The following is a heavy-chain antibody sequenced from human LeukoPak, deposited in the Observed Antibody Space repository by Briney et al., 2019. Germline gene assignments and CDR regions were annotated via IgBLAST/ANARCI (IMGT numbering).Heavy chain of an antibody. CDR1: GFTFSNYS. V-gene: IGHV3-21*01. J-gene: IGHJ4*02. Sequence: GGSLRLSCAASGFTFSNYSMNWVRQAPGKGPEWVSGISSRSSYRYYADSLKGRFTISRDNAKNSLYLQLNSLRAEDTAVSYCARGGPRDGYDYWGQGTMVTVSS. CDR2: ISSRSSYR. D-gene: IGHD5-18*01. CDR3: ARGGPRDGYDY.